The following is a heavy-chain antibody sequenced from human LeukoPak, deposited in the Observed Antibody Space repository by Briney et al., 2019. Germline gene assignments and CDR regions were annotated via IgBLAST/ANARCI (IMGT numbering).Heavy chain of an antibody. J-gene: IGHJ4*02. CDR2: ISGSGDST. Sequence: QPGGSLRLSCTTSGFRFSDYAMTWVRQPPGKGLEWVSGISGSGDSTTSADSVKGRFTISRDSSKSTLYLQMNSLRVEDTAVYFCATGGYTTYDYWGQGTQSPSPQ. V-gene: IGHV3-23*01. CDR3: ATGGYTTYDY. CDR1: GFRFSDYA. D-gene: IGHD5-12*01.